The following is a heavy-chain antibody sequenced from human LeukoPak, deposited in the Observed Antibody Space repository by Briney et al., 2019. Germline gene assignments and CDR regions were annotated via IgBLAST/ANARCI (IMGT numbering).Heavy chain of an antibody. D-gene: IGHD3-22*01. V-gene: IGHV4-30-4*01. CDR1: GGSISSGDYY. CDR3: ARELRYDNSDSGAF. Sequence: SETLSLTCTVSGGSISSGDYYWSWIRQPPGKGLEWIGYIYYSGSTYYNPSLKSRVTISVDTAKNQFSLKLTPLTAADTALYYCARELRYDNSDSGAFWGQGTVVTVSS. J-gene: IGHJ3*01. CDR2: IYYSGST.